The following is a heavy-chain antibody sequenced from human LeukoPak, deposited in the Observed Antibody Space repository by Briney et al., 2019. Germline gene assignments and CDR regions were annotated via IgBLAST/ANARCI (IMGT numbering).Heavy chain of an antibody. D-gene: IGHD3-9*01. V-gene: IGHV3-23*01. Sequence: VGSLRLSCAASGLTFSNYAMSWVRQAPGKGMEWVSGISGGGVSTYYADSVKGRFTISRDNSKNTLYLQMNSLRAEDTAVYYCAKDRRYDILTGYRSPSSDYWGQGTMVTVSS. CDR3: AKDRRYDILTGYRSPSSDY. J-gene: IGHJ4*02. CDR1: GLTFSNYA. CDR2: ISGGGVST.